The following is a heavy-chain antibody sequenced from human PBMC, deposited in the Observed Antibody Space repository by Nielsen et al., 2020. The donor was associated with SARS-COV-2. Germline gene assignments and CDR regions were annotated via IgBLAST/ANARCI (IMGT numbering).Heavy chain of an antibody. J-gene: IGHJ6*03. CDR3: ARALREYSSSSVPRNYYYYYMDV. D-gene: IGHD6-6*01. CDR1: GFTFSSYA. CDR2: ISYDGSNK. V-gene: IGHV3-30-3*01. Sequence: GESLKISCAASGFTFSSYAMHWVRQAPGKGLEWVAVISYDGSNKYYADSVKGRFTISRDNAKNSLYLQMNSLRAEDTAVYYCARALREYSSSSVPRNYYYYYMDVWGKGTTVTVSS.